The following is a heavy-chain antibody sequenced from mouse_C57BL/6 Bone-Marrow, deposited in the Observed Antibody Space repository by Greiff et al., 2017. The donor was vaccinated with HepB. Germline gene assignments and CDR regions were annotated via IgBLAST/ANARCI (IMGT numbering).Heavy chain of an antibody. CDR3: ARPYYYGSSYDY. D-gene: IGHD1-1*01. CDR2: IYPRSGNT. Sequence: VKLMESGAELARPGASVKLSCKASGYTFTSYGISWVKQRTGQGLEWIGEIYPRSGNTYYNEKFKGKATLTADKSSSTAYMELRSLTSEDSAVYFCARPYYYGSSYDYWGQGTTLTVSS. J-gene: IGHJ2*01. CDR1: GYTFTSYG. V-gene: IGHV1-81*01.